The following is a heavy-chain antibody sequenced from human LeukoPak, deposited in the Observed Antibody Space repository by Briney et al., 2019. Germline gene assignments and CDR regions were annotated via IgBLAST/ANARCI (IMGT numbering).Heavy chain of an antibody. J-gene: IGHJ5*02. D-gene: IGHD3-22*01. CDR2: IYYSGST. V-gene: IGHV4-39*07. CDR3: ARDYYDSSGYGRVYNWFDP. Sequence: SETLSLTCTVSGGSISSSSYYWGWIRQPPGKGLEWIGSIYYSGSTYYNPSLKSRVTISVDTSKNQFSLKLSSVTAADTAVYYCARDYYDSSGYGRVYNWFDPWGQGTLVTVSS. CDR1: GGSISSSSYY.